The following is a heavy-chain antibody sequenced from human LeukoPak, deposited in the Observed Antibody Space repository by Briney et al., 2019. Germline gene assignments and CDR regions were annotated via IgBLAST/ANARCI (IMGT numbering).Heavy chain of an antibody. J-gene: IGHJ4*02. CDR2: IKQDGSEK. CDR1: GFTFSSYA. V-gene: IGHV3-7*03. CDR3: ARDKSAGADTGSSFYY. Sequence: TGRSLRLSCAASGFTFSSYAMHWVRQAPGKGLEWVASIKQDGSEKYYVDSVKGRFTFSRDNAKNSVYLQMNSLRAEDTAVYYCARDKSAGADTGSSFYYWGQGALVTVSS. D-gene: IGHD3-10*01.